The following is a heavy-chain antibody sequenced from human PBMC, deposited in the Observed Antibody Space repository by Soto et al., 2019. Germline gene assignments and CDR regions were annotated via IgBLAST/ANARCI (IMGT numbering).Heavy chain of an antibody. CDR1: GFTFGDYA. CDR3: PRSSPPYGDILTGYYYYYYYYGMDF. Sequence: GGSLRLSCTASGFTFGDYAMSWVRQAPGKGLEWVGFIRSKAYGGTTEYAASVKGRFTISRYDSKSIAYLQMNSLKTEDTGVYYCPRSSPPYGDILTGYYYYYYYYGMDFWGQGTTVTVSS. J-gene: IGHJ6*02. D-gene: IGHD3-9*01. V-gene: IGHV3-49*04. CDR2: IRSKAYGGTT.